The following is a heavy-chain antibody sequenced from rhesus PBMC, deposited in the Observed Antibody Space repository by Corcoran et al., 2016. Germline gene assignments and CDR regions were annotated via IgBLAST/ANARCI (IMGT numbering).Heavy chain of an antibody. CDR3: GGSVAGVDY. CDR2: INGNSGNT. Sequence: QVQLQESGPGLVKPSETLSLTCAVSGGSFRSYWWAWIRPPPGKGLEWIGEINGNSGNTNYNPSLKSRVTISEDASKNQFSLKLSSVTAADTAVYYCGGSVAGVDYWGQGVLVTVSS. V-gene: IGHV4-80*01. CDR1: GGSFRSYW. J-gene: IGHJ4*01. D-gene: IGHD4-29*01.